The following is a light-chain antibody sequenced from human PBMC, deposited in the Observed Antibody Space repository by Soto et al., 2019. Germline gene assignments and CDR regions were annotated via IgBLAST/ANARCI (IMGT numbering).Light chain of an antibody. CDR1: SSDVGGYNY. J-gene: IGLJ1*01. V-gene: IGLV2-14*01. CDR3: RSYTRSVFYV. Sequence: QSVLTRPASVSGSPGQSITISCTGTSSDVGGYNYVSWYQQHPGKAPKLMIYDVSNRPSGVSNRFSGSKSGNTASLTISGLQAEDEADYYCRSYTRSVFYVFGTGTKVTVL. CDR2: DVS.